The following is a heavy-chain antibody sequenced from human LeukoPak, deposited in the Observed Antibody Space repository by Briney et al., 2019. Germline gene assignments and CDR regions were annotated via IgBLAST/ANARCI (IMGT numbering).Heavy chain of an antibody. CDR2: INHSGYT. CDR1: AVSFNDYY. J-gene: IGHJ4*02. D-gene: IGHD4-17*01. V-gene: IGHV4-34*01. Sequence: PSETLSLTCAVSAVSFNDYYWSWVRQTPGKGLEWIGEINHSGYTNDSPSLKSRVTLSIDTSRKQFSLNLRSVTVADTGIYYCTRMTTGHDYWGQGTLVTVSS. CDR3: TRMTTGHDY.